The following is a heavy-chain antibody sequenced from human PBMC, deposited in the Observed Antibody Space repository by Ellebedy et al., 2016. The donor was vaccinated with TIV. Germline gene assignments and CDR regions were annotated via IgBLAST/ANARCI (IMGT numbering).Heavy chain of an antibody. J-gene: IGHJ3*02. CDR3: AKDRVGGNQSPDAFDI. CDR2: ISSSGSTI. V-gene: IGHV3-11*01. Sequence: GESLKISXAASGFTFSDYYMSWIRQAPGKGLEWVSYISSSGSTIYYADSVKGRFTISRDYSKNTLFLQMNSLGAEDSALYYCAKDRVGGNQSPDAFDIWGQGTMVTVSS. D-gene: IGHD1-14*01. CDR1: GFTFSDYY.